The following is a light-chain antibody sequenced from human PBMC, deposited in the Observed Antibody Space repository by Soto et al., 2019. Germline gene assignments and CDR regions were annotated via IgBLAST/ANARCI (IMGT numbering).Light chain of an antibody. CDR3: QQYGTAIT. J-gene: IGKJ5*01. V-gene: IGKV3-20*01. CDR2: GAS. Sequence: EIVLTQSPGTLSLSPGERATLSCRASQSFSSSYLAWYQQKPGQAPRLLIYGASSRATGIPDRLSGSGSGTAFTLTISRLEPEAFAVYYCQQYGTAITFGQGTGLEI. CDR1: QSFSSSY.